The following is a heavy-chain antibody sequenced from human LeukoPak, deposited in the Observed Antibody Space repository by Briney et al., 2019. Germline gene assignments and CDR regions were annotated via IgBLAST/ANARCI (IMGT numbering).Heavy chain of an antibody. D-gene: IGHD2-15*01. CDR2: FIPIFGAA. CDR1: GATFSSYT. Sequence: TSVKLSCTASGATFSSYTITRVRHPPGPGIEWMGVFIPIFGAAKYAQKFQGRVTITADKPSSTAYMDLSSLRSEDTAVYYCARHIQLGYCSGGSCLTPYGMDVWGQGTTVTVSS. V-gene: IGHV1-69*06. J-gene: IGHJ6*02. CDR3: ARHIQLGYCSGGSCLTPYGMDV.